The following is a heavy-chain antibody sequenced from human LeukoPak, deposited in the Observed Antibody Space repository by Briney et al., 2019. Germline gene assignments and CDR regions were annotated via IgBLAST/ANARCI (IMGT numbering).Heavy chain of an antibody. J-gene: IGHJ5*02. CDR3: ARGQGA. V-gene: IGHV3-23*01. Sequence: GGSLRLSCAASGFTFSSYAMSWVRQAPGKGLEWVSSVNGSGDTTYYADSVKVRFTISRDNSKNTLFLQMNSLRADDTAMYYCARGQGAWGQGTLVTVSS. CDR2: VNGSGDTT. CDR1: GFTFSSYA.